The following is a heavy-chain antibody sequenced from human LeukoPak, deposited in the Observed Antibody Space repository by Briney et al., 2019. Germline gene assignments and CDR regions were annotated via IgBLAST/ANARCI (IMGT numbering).Heavy chain of an antibody. Sequence: ASVKVSCKASGYTFISYDINWVRQATGQGLEWMGWMNPNSGNTGYAQKFQGRVTMTRNTSISTAYMELSSLRSEDTAVYYCARGPPYCGGDCYLYYFDYWGQGTLVTVSS. CDR1: GYTFISYD. CDR2: MNPNSGNT. CDR3: ARGPPYCGGDCYLYYFDY. D-gene: IGHD2-21*02. J-gene: IGHJ4*02. V-gene: IGHV1-8*01.